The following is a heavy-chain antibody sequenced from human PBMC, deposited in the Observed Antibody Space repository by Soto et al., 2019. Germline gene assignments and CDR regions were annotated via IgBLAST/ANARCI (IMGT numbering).Heavy chain of an antibody. CDR3: AKRGSGSEFDY. Sequence: PGGSLRLPCAVSGFTFSSDGLSWVRQAPGKGLEWVSVISGSGGSTYYADSVKGRFTISRDNSKNTLDPQMNSLRAEDTAVYYYAKRGSGSEFDYWGQGTLVTVSS. D-gene: IGHD1-26*01. J-gene: IGHJ4*02. V-gene: IGHV3-23*01. CDR2: ISGSGGST. CDR1: GFTFSSDG.